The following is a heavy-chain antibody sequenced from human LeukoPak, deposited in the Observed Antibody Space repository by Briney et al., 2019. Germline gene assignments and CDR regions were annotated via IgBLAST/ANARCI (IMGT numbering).Heavy chain of an antibody. CDR1: GFTFSSYW. J-gene: IGHJ3*02. CDR3: ARDLRVLRYFDWLLYPDAFDI. CDR2: IKQDGSEK. V-gene: IGHV3-7*01. Sequence: GGSLRLSCAASGFTFSSYWMSWVRQAPGKGLEWVANIKQDGSEKYYVDSVKGRFTISRDNAKNSLYLQMNSLRAEDTAVYYCARDLRVLRYFDWLLYPDAFDIWGQGTMVTVSS. D-gene: IGHD3-9*01.